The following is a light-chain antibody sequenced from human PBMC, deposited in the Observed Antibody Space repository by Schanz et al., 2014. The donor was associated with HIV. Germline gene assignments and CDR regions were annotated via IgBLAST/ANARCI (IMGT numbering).Light chain of an antibody. J-gene: IGKJ1*01. CDR2: GAS. V-gene: IGKV3-20*01. CDR3: QQYGSSPL. CDR1: QSLSSN. Sequence: EILMTQSPATLSVSPGERATLSCRASQSLSSNLAWYQQKPGQAPRLLIYGASSRATGIPDRFTGSGSGTDFTLTISRVEPEDFAVYYCQQYGSSPLFGQGTKVEIK.